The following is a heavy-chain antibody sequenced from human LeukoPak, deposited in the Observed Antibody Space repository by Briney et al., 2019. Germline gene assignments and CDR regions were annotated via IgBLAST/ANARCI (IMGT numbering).Heavy chain of an antibody. CDR1: GGSISSYY. Sequence: PSETLSLTCTVSGGSISSYYWSWIRQPPGKGLEWIGEINHSGSTNYNPSLKSRVTISVDTSKNQFSLKLSSVTAADTAVYYCARGLGEVPAAIVFDPWGQGTLVTVSS. CDR2: INHSGST. D-gene: IGHD2-2*01. J-gene: IGHJ5*02. V-gene: IGHV4-34*01. CDR3: ARGLGEVPAAIVFDP.